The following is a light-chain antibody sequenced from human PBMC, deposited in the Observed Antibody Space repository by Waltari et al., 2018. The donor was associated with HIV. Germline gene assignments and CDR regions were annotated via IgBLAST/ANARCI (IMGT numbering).Light chain of an antibody. CDR3: AAWDDSLNGPNWV. CDR1: SSNIGSNL. CDR2: KNA. V-gene: IGLV1-44*01. J-gene: IGLJ3*02. Sequence: QSVLTQPPSASGTPGQWVTISCSGSSSNIGSNLVYWYQQFPGTAPKVLHYKNAQRPSGVPDRVSGSKSGTSASLAISGLQSEDEADYYCAAWDDSLNGPNWVFGGGTKLTVL.